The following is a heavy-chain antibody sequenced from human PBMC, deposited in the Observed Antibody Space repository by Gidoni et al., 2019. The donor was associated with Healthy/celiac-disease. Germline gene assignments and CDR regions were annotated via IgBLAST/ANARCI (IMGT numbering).Heavy chain of an antibody. CDR1: GGSIRRGGYS. V-gene: IGHV4-31*03. J-gene: IGHJ6*02. Sequence: QVHLQESVPGLVQPSQTLSLTCPVSGGSIRRGGYSWSWIRQPSGKGLEGIGYIYYSGSTYYNPSRKSRVTIPVDTSKNQCSVKPSTVTAADTAVYYCARGGSGLGPPAMDVWGQGNTVTGSS. CDR2: IYYSGST. D-gene: IGHD3-16*01. CDR3: ARGGSGLGPPAMDV.